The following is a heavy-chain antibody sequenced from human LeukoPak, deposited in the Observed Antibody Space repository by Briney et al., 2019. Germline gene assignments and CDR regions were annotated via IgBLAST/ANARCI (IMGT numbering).Heavy chain of an antibody. V-gene: IGHV4-59*01. CDR1: GGSISSYY. Sequence: PETLSLTCTVSGGSISSYYWSWIRQPPGKGLEWIGYIYYSGSTNYNPSLKSRVTISVDTSKNQFSLKLSSVTAADTAVYYCARMGRRGYFDYWGQGTLVTVSS. CDR2: IYYSGST. CDR3: ARMGRRGYFDY. D-gene: IGHD1-26*01. J-gene: IGHJ4*02.